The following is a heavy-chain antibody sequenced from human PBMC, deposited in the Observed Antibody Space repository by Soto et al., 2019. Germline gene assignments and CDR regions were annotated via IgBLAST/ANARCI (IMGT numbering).Heavy chain of an antibody. V-gene: IGHV3-33*01. J-gene: IGHJ2*01. CDR2: IWYDGSNK. D-gene: IGHD4-17*01. Sequence: QVQLVESGGGVVQPGRSLRLSCAASGFTFSSYGMHWVRQAPGKGLEWVAVIWYDGSNKYYADSVKGRFTISRDNSKNTLYVQMSSLRAEDTAVYYCARPDYGGIGVDWYFDLWGRGTLVTVSS. CDR1: GFTFSSYG. CDR3: ARPDYGGIGVDWYFDL.